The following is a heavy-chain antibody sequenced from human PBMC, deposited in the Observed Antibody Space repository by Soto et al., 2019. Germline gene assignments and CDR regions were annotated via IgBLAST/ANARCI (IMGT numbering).Heavy chain of an antibody. V-gene: IGHV3-48*01. CDR3: AREVCTGCHHYFQH. CDR2: ISSSSSTI. Sequence: EVQLVESGGGLVQPGGSLRLSCAASGFTFSSYSMNWVRQAPGKGLEWVSYISSSSSTIYYADSVKGRFTISRDNAKNSLYLQMNSLRAEDTAVYYCAREVCTGCHHYFQHWGQGTLVTVSS. CDR1: GFTFSSYS. J-gene: IGHJ1*01. D-gene: IGHD2-2*01.